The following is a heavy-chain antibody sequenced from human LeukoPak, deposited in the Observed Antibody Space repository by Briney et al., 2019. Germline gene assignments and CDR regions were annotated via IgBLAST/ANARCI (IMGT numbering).Heavy chain of an antibody. CDR1: GYTFTSYD. J-gene: IGHJ5*02. Sequence: ASVKVSCKASGYTFTSYDINWVRQATGQGLEWMGWTNPNSGNTGYAQKFQGRVTMTRNTSISTAYMELSSLRSEDTAVYYCAREAVAGTEGWFDPWGQGTLVTVSS. CDR3: AREAVAGTEGWFDP. V-gene: IGHV1-8*01. CDR2: TNPNSGNT. D-gene: IGHD6-19*01.